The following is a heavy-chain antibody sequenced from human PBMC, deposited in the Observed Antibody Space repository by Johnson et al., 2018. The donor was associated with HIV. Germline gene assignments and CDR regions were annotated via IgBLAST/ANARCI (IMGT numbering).Heavy chain of an antibody. J-gene: IGHJ3*02. CDR1: GFTFSSYW. Sequence: VQLVESGGGLVQPGGSLRLSCAASGFTFSSYWMSWVRQAPGKGLEWVANIKQDGSEKYYVDSVKGRFTISRDKAKNSRYLQMNSLRAEDTAVYYCARDSGGGSHSDSAFDIWGQGTMVTVSS. V-gene: IGHV3-7*01. CDR2: IKQDGSEK. CDR3: ARDSGGGSHSDSAFDI. D-gene: IGHD4-23*01.